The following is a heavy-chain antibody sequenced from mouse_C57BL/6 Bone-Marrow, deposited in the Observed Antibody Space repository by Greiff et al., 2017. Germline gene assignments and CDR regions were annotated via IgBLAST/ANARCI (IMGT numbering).Heavy chain of an antibody. D-gene: IGHD2-5*01. V-gene: IGHV1-66*01. CDR2: IYPGSGNT. CDR1: GYRFTSYY. J-gene: IGHJ2*01. Sequence: QVQLKESGPELVKPGASVKISCKASGYRFTSYYIHWVKQRPGQGLEWIGWIYPGSGNTKYNEKFKGQATLTADTSSSTAYMHLSSLTSEDSAVYYCARAYYSNYVGYWGQGTTLTVSS. CDR3: ARAYYSNYVGY.